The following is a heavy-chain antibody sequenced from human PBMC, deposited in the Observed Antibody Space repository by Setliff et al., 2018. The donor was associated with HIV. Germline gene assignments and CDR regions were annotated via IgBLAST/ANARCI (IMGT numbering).Heavy chain of an antibody. Sequence: GGSLRLSCSASGFTFSRYAMHWVRQAPGKGPEYVSAIINQNGISTYYADSVKGRFTISRDNSKNMLYLQMSSLRAEDTAVYYCVKSPRDYDILTGYFRYWGQGTLVTVSS. J-gene: IGHJ4*02. CDR3: VKSPRDYDILTGYFRY. V-gene: IGHV3-64D*09. D-gene: IGHD3-9*01. CDR2: IINQNGIST. CDR1: GFTFSRYA.